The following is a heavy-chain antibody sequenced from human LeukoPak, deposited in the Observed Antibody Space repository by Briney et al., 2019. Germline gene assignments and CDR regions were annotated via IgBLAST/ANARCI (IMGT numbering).Heavy chain of an antibody. CDR2: IYYSGST. J-gene: IGHJ3*02. Sequence: PSETLSLTCTVSGGSISSYYWSWIRLPPGKGLEWIGYIYYSGSTNYNPSLKSRVIMSADTSKNQFSLKLSSVTAADTAVYYCARRRGIVEATGAFDIWGQGTTVTVSS. V-gene: IGHV4-59*08. CDR3: ARRRGIVEATGAFDI. D-gene: IGHD1-26*01. CDR1: GGSISSYY.